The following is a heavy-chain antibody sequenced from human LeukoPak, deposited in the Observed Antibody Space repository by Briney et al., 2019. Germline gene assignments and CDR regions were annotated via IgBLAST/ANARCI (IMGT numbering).Heavy chain of an antibody. J-gene: IGHJ4*02. CDR3: AREASYRYRLTAAGNIDY. D-gene: IGHD6-13*01. CDR2: TYYRSKWYN. V-gene: IGHV6-1*01. Sequence: SQTLSLTCAISGDSVSSNSAAWNWIRQSPSRGLEWLGRTYYRSKWYNDYAVSVKSRITINPDTSKNQFSLQLNSVTPEDTAVYYCAREASYRYRLTAAGNIDYWGQGTLVTVSS. CDR1: GDSVSSNSAA.